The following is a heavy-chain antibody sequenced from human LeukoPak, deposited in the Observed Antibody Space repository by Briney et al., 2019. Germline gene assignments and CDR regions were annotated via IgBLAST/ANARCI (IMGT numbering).Heavy chain of an antibody. CDR3: ARHGGRYFDY. V-gene: IGHV3-7*01. CDR2: IKQDGSEK. Sequence: PGRSLRLSCAASGFIFSSYWMSWVRQAPGKGLEWVANIKQDGSEKYYVDSVKGRFTISRDNAKNSLYLQMNSLRAEDTAVYYCARHGGRYFDYWGQGTLVTVSS. J-gene: IGHJ4*02. D-gene: IGHD3-16*01. CDR1: GFIFSSYW.